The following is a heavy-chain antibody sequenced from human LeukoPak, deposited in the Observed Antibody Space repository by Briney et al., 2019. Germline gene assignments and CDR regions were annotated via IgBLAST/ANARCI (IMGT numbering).Heavy chain of an antibody. J-gene: IGHJ4*02. Sequence: GGSLRLSCAASGFTFDDYAMHWVRQAPGKGLEWVSGISWNRGSRGYADSVKGRFTISRDNAKNSLYLQMNSLRAEDTGLYYCAILTVAGSFDYWGQGTLVTVSS. CDR2: ISWNRGSR. CDR3: AILTVAGSFDY. D-gene: IGHD6-19*01. V-gene: IGHV3-9*01. CDR1: GFTFDDYA.